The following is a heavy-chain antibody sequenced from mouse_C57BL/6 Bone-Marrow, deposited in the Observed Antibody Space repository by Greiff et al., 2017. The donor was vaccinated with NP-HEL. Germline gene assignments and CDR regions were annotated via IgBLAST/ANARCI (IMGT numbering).Heavy chain of an antibody. CDR3: ARPLDY. Sequence: VQLQQPGAELVKPGASVKMSCKASGYTFTSYWITWVKQRPGQGLEWIGDIYPGSGSTNYNEKFKSKATLTVDKSSSTAYMQLSSLTSEDSAVYYCARPLDYWGQGTSVTVSS. CDR2: IYPGSGST. D-gene: IGHD6-1*01. V-gene: IGHV1-55*01. CDR1: GYTFTSYW. J-gene: IGHJ4*01.